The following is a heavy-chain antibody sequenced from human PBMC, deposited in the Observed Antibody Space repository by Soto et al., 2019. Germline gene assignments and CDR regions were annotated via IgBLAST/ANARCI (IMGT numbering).Heavy chain of an antibody. CDR2: LSGSGDST. CDR1: GFTFSNYV. D-gene: IGHD5-12*01. V-gene: IGHV3-23*01. Sequence: EVQLLESGGGLVQPGGSLRLSCAASGFTFSNYVMTWVRQAPGKGLDWVSSLSGSGDSTHYADSVRGRFTISRDNSKNTLYLQMNSLRAEDTALYYCAKGSSRDGYNWGQETLVTVSS. J-gene: IGHJ4*02. CDR3: AKGSSRDGYN.